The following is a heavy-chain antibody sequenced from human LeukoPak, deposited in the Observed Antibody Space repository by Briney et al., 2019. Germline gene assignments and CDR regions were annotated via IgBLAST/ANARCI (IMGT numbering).Heavy chain of an antibody. CDR1: DGSISTYY. CDR2: LYYSGDT. V-gene: IGHV4-59*01. D-gene: IGHD3-3*01. CDR3: ASSHPLGSNNDYYTPFDY. Sequence: SETLSLTCAVSDGSISTYYWSWVRQPPGKGLEWIGYLYYSGDTNYNPSLKSRVTISVDTSKNQFSLSLSSVTAADTAVYYCASSHPLGSNNDYYTPFDYWGQGTLVTVSS. J-gene: IGHJ4*02.